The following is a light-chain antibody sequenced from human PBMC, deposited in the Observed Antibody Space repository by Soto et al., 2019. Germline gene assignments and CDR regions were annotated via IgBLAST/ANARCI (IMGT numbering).Light chain of an antibody. CDR1: QRVSSSY. Sequence: EIVLTQSPGTLSLSPGETTTLSCRASQRVSSSYLAWYQQKPGQAPRLLIYGASTRAAGIPDRFSCSGSGTDFTLTISRLEPEDFAVYYCQQYGRSPWTFGQGTKVEIK. CDR2: GAS. V-gene: IGKV3-20*01. J-gene: IGKJ1*01. CDR3: QQYGRSPWT.